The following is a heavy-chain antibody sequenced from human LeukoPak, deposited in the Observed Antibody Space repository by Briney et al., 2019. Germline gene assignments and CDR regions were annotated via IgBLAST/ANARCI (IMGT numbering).Heavy chain of an antibody. V-gene: IGHV3-74*01. CDR2: INGDGSSA. Sequence: GGSLRLSCAASGFTFSSYWMHWVRQAPGKGLVWVSRINGDGSSASYADSVKGRFSISRDNTRNTVYMQMNSLRAEDTAVYYCTRGGGTSDYWGQGTLVTVSS. CDR1: GFTFSSYW. D-gene: IGHD1-14*01. J-gene: IGHJ4*02. CDR3: TRGGGTSDY.